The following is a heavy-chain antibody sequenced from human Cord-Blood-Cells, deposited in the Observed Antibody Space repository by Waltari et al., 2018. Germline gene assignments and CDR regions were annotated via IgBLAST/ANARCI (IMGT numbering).Heavy chain of an antibody. CDR3: AKVYSGSSYFDY. V-gene: IGHV3-23*04. J-gene: IGHJ4*02. Sequence: EVQLVESGGGLVQPGGSLRLSCAASGFTFSRYAMSWVRQAPGKGLEGVSAMSGSGGRTYHAGAGKGRFTISRDNSKNTLYLQMNSLRAEDTAVYYCAKVYSGSSYFDYWGQGTLVTVSS. D-gene: IGHD1-26*01. CDR2: MSGSGGRT. CDR1: GFTFSRYA.